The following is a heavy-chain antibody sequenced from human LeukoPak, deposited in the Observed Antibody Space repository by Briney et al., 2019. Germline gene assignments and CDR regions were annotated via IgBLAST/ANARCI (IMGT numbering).Heavy chain of an antibody. J-gene: IGHJ4*02. CDR3: AKGRKTDTAILNY. CDR1: GFTVSSNY. V-gene: IGHV3-66*01. CDR2: IYGGGST. D-gene: IGHD5-18*01. Sequence: GGSLRLSCAASGFTVSSNYMSWVRQAPGKGLEWVSVIYGGGSTYYADSVKGRFTISRDNSKNTLYLQMNSLRAEDTAVYYCAKGRKTDTAILNYWGQGTLVTVSS.